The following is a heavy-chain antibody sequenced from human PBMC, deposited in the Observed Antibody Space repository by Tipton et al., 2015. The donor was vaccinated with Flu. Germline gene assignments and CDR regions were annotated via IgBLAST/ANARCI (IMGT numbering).Heavy chain of an antibody. V-gene: IGHV4-59*01. CDR1: GGSISSYY. CDR2: IYYSGST. J-gene: IGHJ6*02. CDR3: ARERVNDSGYYYGMDV. Sequence: TLSLTCTVSGGSISSYYWSWIRQPPGKGLEWIGYIYYSGSTNYNPSLKSRVTISVDTSKNQFSLKLSSVTAADTAVYYCARERVNDSGYYYGMDVWGQGTTVTVSS. D-gene: IGHD3-10*01.